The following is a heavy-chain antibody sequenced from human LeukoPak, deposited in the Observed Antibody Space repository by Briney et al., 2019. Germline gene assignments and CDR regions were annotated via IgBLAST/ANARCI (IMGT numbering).Heavy chain of an antibody. J-gene: IGHJ3*02. Sequence: SETLSLTCTVSGGSISSYYWSWIRQPPGKGLEWIGYIYYSGSTNYNPSPKSRVTISVDTSKNQFSLKLSSVTAADTAVYYCASRGSYAFDIWGQGTMVTVSS. V-gene: IGHV4-59*01. D-gene: IGHD3-10*01. CDR1: GGSISSYY. CDR2: IYYSGST. CDR3: ASRGSYAFDI.